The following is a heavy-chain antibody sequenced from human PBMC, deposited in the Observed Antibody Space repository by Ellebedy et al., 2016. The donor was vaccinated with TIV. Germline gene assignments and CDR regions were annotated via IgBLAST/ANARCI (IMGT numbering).Heavy chain of an antibody. CDR2: TYYRSKWYN. CDR1: GDSVSSNSAA. D-gene: IGHD2-15*01. CDR3: ARDDCSGGSCHWWFAP. J-gene: IGHJ5*02. Sequence: MPSETLSLTCAISGDSVSSNSAAWNWIRQSPSRGLEWLGRTYYRSKWYNDYAVSVKSRITLTPATSKNQFSLQLNSVTTEDTAVYYCARDDCSGGSCHWWFAPWGQGTLVTVSS. V-gene: IGHV6-1*01.